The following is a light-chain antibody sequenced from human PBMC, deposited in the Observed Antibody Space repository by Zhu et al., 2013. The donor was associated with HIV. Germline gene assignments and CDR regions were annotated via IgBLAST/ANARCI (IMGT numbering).Light chain of an antibody. CDR1: QSVSGF. J-gene: IGKJ4*01. CDR2: DVS. CDR3: QQYGSSIT. V-gene: IGKV3-20*01. Sequence: EIVLTQSPATLSLSPGERATLSCRASQSVSGFLAWYQQKPGQAPRLLIYDVSNRATGIPVRFSGSGSGTDFTLTISRLEPEDFAVYYCQQYGSSITFGGGTKVEIK.